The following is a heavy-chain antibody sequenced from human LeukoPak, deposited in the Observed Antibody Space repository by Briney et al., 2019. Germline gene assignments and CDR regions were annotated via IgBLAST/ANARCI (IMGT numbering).Heavy chain of an antibody. CDR1: GGSITSGGYY. CDR3: ARGGRRLQSAHYCSSTSCYRKTNFDY. J-gene: IGHJ4*02. Sequence: SETLSLTCTVSGGSITSGGYYWSWIRLHPGKGLEWIGYIYYSGSTNYNPSLKSRVTISVDTSKNQFSLKLSSVTAADTAVYYCARGGRRLQSAHYCSSTSCYRKTNFDYWGQGTLVTVSS. D-gene: IGHD2-2*01. CDR2: IYYSGST. V-gene: IGHV4-31*03.